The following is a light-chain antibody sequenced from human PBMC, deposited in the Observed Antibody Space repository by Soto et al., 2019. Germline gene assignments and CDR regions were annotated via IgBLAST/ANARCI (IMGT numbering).Light chain of an antibody. CDR1: QSVSGW. Sequence: DIQMTQSPSTLSASVEDRVTITCRASQSVSGWLAWYQQKPGKAPKLLIYGASALGSGVPSRFSGRGSGTEFTLTISSLQPDDFATYYCQQYNSYVTFGGGTKVEIK. V-gene: IGKV1-5*01. CDR3: QQYNSYVT. CDR2: GAS. J-gene: IGKJ4*01.